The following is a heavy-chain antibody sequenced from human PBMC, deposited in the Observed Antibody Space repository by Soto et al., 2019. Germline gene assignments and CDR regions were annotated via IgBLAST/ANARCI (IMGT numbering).Heavy chain of an antibody. J-gene: IGHJ4*02. V-gene: IGHV3-11*01. CDR2: ISGDSGTS. CDR1: GFTFSDYY. Sequence: QVQLVESGGTLVKPGGSLRLSCAASGFTFSDYYMTWIRQAPGKGLEWVSYISGDSGTSYHAPSVKGRFTISRDNAKNSLYLQMNNLRAEDTAVYYCARPRGNLVTTGDYWGQGTLVTVSS. CDR3: ARPRGNLVTTGDY. D-gene: IGHD4-17*01.